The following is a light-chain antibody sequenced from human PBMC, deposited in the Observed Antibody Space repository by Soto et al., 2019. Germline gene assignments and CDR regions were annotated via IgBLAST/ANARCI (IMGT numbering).Light chain of an antibody. J-gene: IGKJ2*01. CDR3: QQFSSYPHT. V-gene: IGKV1-13*02. CDR2: DAS. CDR1: QGISSA. Sequence: IQLTQSPSSLSASVGDRVTITCRSSQGISSALAWYQQKPGKTPRLLIYDASSLESGVVSGFSGSGSGTDFTLTISRLQPEDFATYYGQQFSSYPHTFGQGTKVEIK.